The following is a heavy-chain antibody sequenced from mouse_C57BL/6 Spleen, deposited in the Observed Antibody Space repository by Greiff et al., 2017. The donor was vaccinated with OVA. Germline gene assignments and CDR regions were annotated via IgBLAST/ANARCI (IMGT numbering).Heavy chain of an antibody. CDR1: GFTFSDFY. D-gene: IGHD2-12*01. CDR2: SRNKANDYTT. J-gene: IGHJ4*01. CDR3: ARDVTTDYYAMDY. V-gene: IGHV7-1*01. Sequence: EVKVVESGGGLVQSGRSLRLSCATSGFTFSDFYMELVRQAPGKGLEWIAASRNKANDYTTEYSASVKGRFIVSRDTSQSILYLQMNALRAEDTAIYYCARDVTTDYYAMDYWGQGTSVTVSS.